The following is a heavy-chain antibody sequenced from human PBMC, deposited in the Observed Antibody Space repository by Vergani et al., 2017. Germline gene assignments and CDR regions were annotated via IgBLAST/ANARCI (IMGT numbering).Heavy chain of an antibody. CDR2: IYTSGST. Sequence: QVQLQESGPGLVKPSQTLSLTCTVSGGSISSGSYYWIWIRQPAGKGMEWIVRIYTSGSTNYNPSLKSRVTISVDTATNQFSLKLSSVTAADTAVYYCAREGGGDFQHWGQGTLVTVSS. J-gene: IGHJ1*01. CDR1: GGSISSGSYY. CDR3: AREGGGDFQH. V-gene: IGHV4-61*02. D-gene: IGHD3-16*01.